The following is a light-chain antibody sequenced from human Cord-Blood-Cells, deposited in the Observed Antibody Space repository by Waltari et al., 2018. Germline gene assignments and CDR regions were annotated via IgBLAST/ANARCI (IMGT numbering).Light chain of an antibody. CDR3: NSRDSSGNHWV. CDR1: SLRSYY. Sequence: SSELTQDPAVSVALGQTVRITCQGDSLRSYYASWYQQKPGQAPVLVIYGKNNRPSGIPXXXXXXXXXXXXXXXXTXXXXEDEXDYYCNSRDSSGNHWVFGGGTKLTVL. CDR2: GKN. J-gene: IGLJ3*02. V-gene: IGLV3-19*01.